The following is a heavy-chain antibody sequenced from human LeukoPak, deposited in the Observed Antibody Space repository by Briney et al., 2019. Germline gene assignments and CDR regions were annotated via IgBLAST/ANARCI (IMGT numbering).Heavy chain of an antibody. CDR1: GGSFSGYY. Sequence: SETLSLTCAVYGGSFSGYYWSWIRQPPGKGLEWIGEINHSGSTNYNPSLKSRVTISVDTSKNQFSLMLSSVTAADTAVYYCAGLYGVFDPWGQGTLVTVSS. CDR3: AGLYGVFDP. D-gene: IGHD3-10*02. CDR2: INHSGST. V-gene: IGHV4-34*01. J-gene: IGHJ5*02.